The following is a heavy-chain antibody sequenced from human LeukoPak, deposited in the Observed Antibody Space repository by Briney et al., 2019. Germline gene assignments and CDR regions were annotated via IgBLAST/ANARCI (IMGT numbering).Heavy chain of an antibody. CDR2: ISSSGSTI. CDR1: GFTFSSYE. J-gene: IGHJ4*02. CDR3: ARDFGHWELNGGYYFDY. D-gene: IGHD1-26*01. V-gene: IGHV3-48*03. Sequence: HPGGSLRLSCAASGFTFSSYEMNWVRQAPGKGLEWVSYISSSGSTIYYADSVKGRFTISRDNAKNSLYLQMNSLRAKDTAVYYCARDFGHWELNGGYYFDYWGQGTLVTVSS.